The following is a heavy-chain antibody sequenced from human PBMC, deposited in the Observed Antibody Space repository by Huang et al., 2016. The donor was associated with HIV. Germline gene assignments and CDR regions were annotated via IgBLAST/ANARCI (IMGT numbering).Heavy chain of an antibody. J-gene: IGHJ3*02. D-gene: IGHD6-13*01. CDR2: VHTGGDI. V-gene: IGHV4-61*09. Sequence: QVLLQESGPALVKPSQTLSLTCSVSGVSIRSGSYFWSWIRQPAGKGLEWSGHVHTGGDISFNPALKSRVSISLDPSKSQISLSLRSVTAADTAVYYCARGDSSWYYVVAFDIWGQGTNVIVSS. CDR1: GVSIRSGSYF. CDR3: ARGDSSWYYVVAFDI.